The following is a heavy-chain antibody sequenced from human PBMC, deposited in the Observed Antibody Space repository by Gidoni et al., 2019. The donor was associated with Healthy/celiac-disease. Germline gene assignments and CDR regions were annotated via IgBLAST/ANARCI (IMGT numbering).Heavy chain of an antibody. CDR1: GFTFSSYS. Sequence: EVQLVESGGGLVKPGGSLRLSCAASGFTFSSYSMNWVRQAPGKGLEWVSSISSSSSYIYYADSVKGRFPISRDNAKNSLYLQMNSLRAEDTAVYYCARDGSYYDSSGRIDAFDIWGQGTMGTVSS. D-gene: IGHD3-22*01. V-gene: IGHV3-21*01. J-gene: IGHJ3*02. CDR2: ISSSSSYI. CDR3: ARDGSYYDSSGRIDAFDI.